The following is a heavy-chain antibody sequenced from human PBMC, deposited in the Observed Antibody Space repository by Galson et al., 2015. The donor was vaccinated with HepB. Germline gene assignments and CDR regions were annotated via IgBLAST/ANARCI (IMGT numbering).Heavy chain of an antibody. CDR2: ISSSGSTI. V-gene: IGHV3-48*03. CDR3: ARDSLDLHFGNGMDV. Sequence: SLRLSCAASGFTFSSYEMNWVRQAPGKGLEWVSYISSSGSTIYYADSVKGRFTISRDNAKNSLYLQMNSLRAEDTAVYYCARDSLDLHFGNGMDVWGQGTTVTVSS. D-gene: IGHD3-10*01. CDR1: GFTFSSYE. J-gene: IGHJ6*02.